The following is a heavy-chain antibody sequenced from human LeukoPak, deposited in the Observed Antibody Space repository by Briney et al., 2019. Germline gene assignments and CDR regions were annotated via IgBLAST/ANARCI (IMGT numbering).Heavy chain of an antibody. Sequence: PGGSLRLSCAASGFTFSSYNMNWVRQAPGKGLEWVSSISRGSTYIYYADSVKGRFTISRDNAKNSLFLQMNSLRAEDTAVYFCAKRGVVIRVFLVGFHKEAYYFDSWGQGALVTVSS. CDR3: AKRGVVIRVFLVGFHKEAYYFDS. J-gene: IGHJ4*02. CDR1: GFTFSSYN. CDR2: ISRGSTYI. V-gene: IGHV3-21*04. D-gene: IGHD3-10*01.